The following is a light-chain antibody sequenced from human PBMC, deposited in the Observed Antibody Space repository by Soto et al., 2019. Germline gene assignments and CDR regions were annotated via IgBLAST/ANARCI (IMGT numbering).Light chain of an antibody. J-gene: IGKJ5*01. CDR3: QQYNNWPPYT. V-gene: IGKV3-15*01. Sequence: EILLTQSPATLSLSPWEIATLSCRASERLSSVYLAWYQQRPGQPPRLLIYGASTRATGTPTRFSGSGSGTEFTLTISSLQSEDFAVYFCQQYNNWPPYTFGQGTRLEIK. CDR2: GAS. CDR1: ERLSSVY.